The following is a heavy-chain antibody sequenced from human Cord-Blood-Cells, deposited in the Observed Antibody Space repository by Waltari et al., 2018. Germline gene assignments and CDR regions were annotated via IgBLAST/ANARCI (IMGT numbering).Heavy chain of an antibody. V-gene: IGHV4-39*01. CDR3: ARRRDSSSWYFDY. D-gene: IGHD6-13*01. CDR2: IYYSGRT. Sequence: QLQLQESGPGLVKPSETLSLTCTVSGGSISSSSYYWGWIRQPPGKGLEWIGSIYYSGRTNYNPSLKSRGTISVDTSKNQFSLKLSSVTAADTAVYYCARRRDSSSWYFDYWGQGTLVTVSS. CDR1: GGSISSSSYY. J-gene: IGHJ4*02.